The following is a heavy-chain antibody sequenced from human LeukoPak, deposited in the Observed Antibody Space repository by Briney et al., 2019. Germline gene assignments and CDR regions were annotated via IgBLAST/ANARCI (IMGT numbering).Heavy chain of an antibody. CDR3: ARRGGTYYYYYMDV. Sequence: SETLSLTCTVSGGSISSSSYYWGWIRQPPGKGLEWIGSIYYSGSTYYNPSLKSRVTISVDTSKNQFSLKLSSVTAADTAVYYCARRGGTYYYYYMDVWGKGTTVTVSS. V-gene: IGHV4-39*01. CDR1: GGSISSSSYY. D-gene: IGHD1-1*01. CDR2: IYYSGST. J-gene: IGHJ6*03.